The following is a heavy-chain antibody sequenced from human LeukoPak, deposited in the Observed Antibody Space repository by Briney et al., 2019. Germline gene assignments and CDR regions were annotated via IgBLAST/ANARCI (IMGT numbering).Heavy chain of an antibody. Sequence: GGSLRLSCTASGVTFSTYGIHWVRQAPGRGLDWMAFIQYDASSKYYADSVNGRFTISRDNSKNTLYLQMNSLRPDDTAVYYCAKSNALQFLEWTYYFDYWGQGTLVTVSS. CDR1: GVTFSTYG. CDR3: AKSNALQFLEWTYYFDY. J-gene: IGHJ4*02. V-gene: IGHV3-30*02. D-gene: IGHD3-3*01. CDR2: IQYDASSK.